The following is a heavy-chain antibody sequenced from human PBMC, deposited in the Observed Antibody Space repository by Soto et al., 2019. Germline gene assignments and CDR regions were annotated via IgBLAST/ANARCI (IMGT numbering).Heavy chain of an antibody. CDR1: GFTFSRSG. CDR3: VKDREVLAASYYFDF. D-gene: IGHD6-13*01. Sequence: QVQLVESGGGVVQPGTSLTLSCAASGFTFSRSGMHWARQAPGKGLEWVAVIANDGRDKKYADSVKGRFTISRDNSKNTLYLQMNSLRAEDTAVYYCVKDREVLAASYYFDFWGQGTLVTVSS. CDR2: IANDGRDK. V-gene: IGHV3-30*18. J-gene: IGHJ4*02.